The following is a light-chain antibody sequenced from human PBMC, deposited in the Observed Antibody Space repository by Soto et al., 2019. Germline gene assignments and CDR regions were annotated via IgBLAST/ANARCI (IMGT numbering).Light chain of an antibody. CDR2: QDN. V-gene: IGLV3-1*01. J-gene: IGLJ2*01. Sequence: ELTQPSSVSVSPGQTASITCSGDKLGDKFASWYQQKPGQSPVLVIYQDNKRPSGIPERFSGSNSGNTATLTISGTQAMDEADYYCQAWDSGAVVFGGGTKLTVL. CDR3: QAWDSGAVV. CDR1: KLGDKF.